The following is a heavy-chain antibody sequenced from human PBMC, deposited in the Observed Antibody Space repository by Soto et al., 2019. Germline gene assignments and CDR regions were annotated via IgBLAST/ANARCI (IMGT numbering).Heavy chain of an antibody. CDR2: INHSGST. J-gene: IGHJ4*02. D-gene: IGHD3-16*02. CDR3: ARARGGLYDYIWGSYRYTRFDY. Sequence: ETLSLTCAVYGGSFSGYYWSWIRQPPGKGLEWIGEINHSGSTNYNPSLKSRVTISVDTSKNQFSLKLSSVTAADTAVYYCARARGGLYDYIWGSYRYTRFDYWGQGTLVTVSS. V-gene: IGHV4-34*01. CDR1: GGSFSGYY.